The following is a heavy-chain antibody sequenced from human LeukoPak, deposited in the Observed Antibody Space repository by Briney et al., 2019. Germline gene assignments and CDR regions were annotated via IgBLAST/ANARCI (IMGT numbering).Heavy chain of an antibody. J-gene: IGHJ4*02. CDR3: ARQEPGVPAATYYFDY. D-gene: IGHD2-2*01. Sequence: SETLSLTCTVSGGSISSYYWSWIRQPAEKGLEWIGRIYTSGSTNYNPSLKSRVTMSVDTSKNQFSLKLSSVTAADTAVYYCARQEPGVPAATYYFDYWGQGTLVTVSS. CDR2: IYTSGST. V-gene: IGHV4-4*07. CDR1: GGSISSYY.